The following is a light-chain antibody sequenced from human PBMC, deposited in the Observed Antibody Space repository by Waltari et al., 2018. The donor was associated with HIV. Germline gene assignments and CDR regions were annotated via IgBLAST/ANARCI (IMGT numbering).Light chain of an antibody. CDR1: SSNIGNNA. Sequence: QSVLTQPPSVSEAPRQRVTISSSGSSSNIGNNALNWYQQVPGKAPKLLIYYDDLLSSGVSDRFSGSKSGTSASLAIRGLQSEDEAEYYCAAWDDYLNGYVFGSGTKVTVL. CDR2: YDD. V-gene: IGLV1-36*01. J-gene: IGLJ1*01. CDR3: AAWDDYLNGYV.